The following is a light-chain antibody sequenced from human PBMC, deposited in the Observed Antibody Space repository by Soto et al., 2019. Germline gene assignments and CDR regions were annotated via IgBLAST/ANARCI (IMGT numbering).Light chain of an antibody. CDR1: QSGYNSY. Sequence: EIVLTQSPGTLSLSPGEIATLSCRASQSGYNSYLAWYQQKPGQPPRLLIYGATSKGNGIPDRFIGSGSGTDFTPTISRLEPEDSPVYYCQHFGYPQWTFGQGTKVEIK. CDR3: QHFGYPQWT. J-gene: IGKJ1*01. CDR2: GAT. V-gene: IGKV3-20*01.